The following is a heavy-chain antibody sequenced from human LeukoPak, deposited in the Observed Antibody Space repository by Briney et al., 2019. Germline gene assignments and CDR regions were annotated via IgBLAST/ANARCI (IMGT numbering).Heavy chain of an antibody. J-gene: IGHJ3*02. CDR1: GFTFRNAW. D-gene: IGHD2-15*01. CDR2: IKSKVDGGTA. V-gene: IGHV3-15*01. CDR3: TTRTWAAGFDI. Sequence: GGSLRLSCAASGFTFRNAWMNWVRQAPGKGLEWLGRIKSKVDGGTADYAAPVKGRITLSTDDSKNTMYLQINSLRSDDTALYYCTTRTWAAGFDIWGQGTMLTVSS.